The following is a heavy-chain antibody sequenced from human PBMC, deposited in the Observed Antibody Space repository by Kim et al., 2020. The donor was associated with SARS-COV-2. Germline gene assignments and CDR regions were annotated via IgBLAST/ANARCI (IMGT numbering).Heavy chain of an antibody. Sequence: SETLSLTCAVSGGSISSSNWWSWVRQPPGKGLEWIGEIYHSGSTNYNPSLKSRVTISVDKSKNQFSLKLSSVTAADTAVYYCARDGTGWEPHGARLDYWGQGTLVTVSS. J-gene: IGHJ4*02. CDR2: IYHSGST. CDR3: ARDGTGWEPHGARLDY. V-gene: IGHV4-4*02. CDR1: GGSISSSNW. D-gene: IGHD1-26*01.